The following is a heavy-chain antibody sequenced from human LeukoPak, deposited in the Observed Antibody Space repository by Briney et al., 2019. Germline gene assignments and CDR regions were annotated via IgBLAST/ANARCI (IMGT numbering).Heavy chain of an antibody. J-gene: IGHJ4*02. CDR3: AKGHQRTVRYFDY. CDR1: GFTFSSYA. Sequence: GGSLRLSCAASGFTFSSYAMHWVRQAPGKGLEWVAVISYDGSNKYYADSVKGRFTISRDNSKNTLYLQMNSLRAEDTAVYYCAKGHQRTVRYFDYWGQGTLVTVSS. D-gene: IGHD3-10*01. CDR2: ISYDGSNK. V-gene: IGHV3-30-3*01.